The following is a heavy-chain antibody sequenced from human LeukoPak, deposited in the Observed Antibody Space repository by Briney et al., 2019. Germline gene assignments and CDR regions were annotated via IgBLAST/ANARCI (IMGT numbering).Heavy chain of an antibody. CDR2: IAYDGSNK. D-gene: IGHD6-13*01. Sequence: GGSLRLSCAASGFTFSSYAMHWVRQAPGKGLEWVAFIAYDGSNKYYADSVKGRFTTSRDNSKNTLYLQMNSLRAEDTAVYYCARDHIPNSSRGAIDYWGQGTLVTVSS. J-gene: IGHJ4*02. V-gene: IGHV3-30-3*01. CDR1: GFTFSSYA. CDR3: ARDHIPNSSRGAIDY.